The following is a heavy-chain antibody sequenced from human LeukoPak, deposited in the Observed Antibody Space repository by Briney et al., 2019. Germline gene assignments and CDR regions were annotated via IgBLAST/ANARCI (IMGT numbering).Heavy chain of an antibody. CDR3: ARDVEVVTATRGWFDP. CDR1: GGTFSSYA. Sequence: SVKVSCKASGGTFSSYAISWVRQAPGQGLEWMGGIIPIFGTANYAQKFQGRVTITTDESTSTAYMELSSLRSENMAVYYCARDVEVVTATRGWFDPWGQGTLVTVSS. CDR2: IIPIFGTA. D-gene: IGHD2-21*02. J-gene: IGHJ5*02. V-gene: IGHV1-69*05.